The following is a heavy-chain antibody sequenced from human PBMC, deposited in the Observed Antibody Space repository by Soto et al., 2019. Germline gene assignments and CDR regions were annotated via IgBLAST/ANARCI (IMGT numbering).Heavy chain of an antibody. D-gene: IGHD6-6*01. J-gene: IGHJ1*01. CDR3: AKFPKNIAARPLGYFQH. CDR1: GFTFSSYA. CDR2: ISGSGGST. Sequence: GGSLRLSCAASGFTFSSYAMSWVRQAPGKGLEWVSAISGSGGSTYYADSVKGRFTISRDNSKNTLYLQMNSLRAEDTAVYYCAKFPKNIAARPLGYFQHWGQGTLVTSPQ. V-gene: IGHV3-23*01.